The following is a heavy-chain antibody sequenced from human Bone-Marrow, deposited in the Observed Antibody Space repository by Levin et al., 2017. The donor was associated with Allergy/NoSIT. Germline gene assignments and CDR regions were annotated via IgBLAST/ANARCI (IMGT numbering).Heavy chain of an antibody. Sequence: SETLSLTCAVYGGSFSGYYWSWIRQPPGKGLEWIGEINHSGSTNYNPSLKSRVTISVDTSKNQFSLKLSSVTAADTAVYYCACDILTGYYREYYFDYWGQGTLVTVSS. CDR2: INHSGST. D-gene: IGHD3-9*01. J-gene: IGHJ4*02. CDR3: ACDILTGYYREYYFDY. V-gene: IGHV4-34*01. CDR1: GGSFSGYY.